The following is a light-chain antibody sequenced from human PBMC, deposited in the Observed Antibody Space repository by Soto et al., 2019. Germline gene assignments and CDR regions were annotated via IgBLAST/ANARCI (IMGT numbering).Light chain of an antibody. V-gene: IGLV1-40*01. J-gene: IGLJ2*01. CDR1: SSNIGAGYG. CDR3: QSYDSSLSGVL. Sequence: QSVLTQPPSVSGAPGQRVIISCTGSSSNIGAGYGVHWYQLLPGTAPKLLIYGDNNRPSGVPDRFSGSKSGTSASLAITGLQAEDEADYYCQSYDSSLSGVLFGGGTQLTVL. CDR2: GDN.